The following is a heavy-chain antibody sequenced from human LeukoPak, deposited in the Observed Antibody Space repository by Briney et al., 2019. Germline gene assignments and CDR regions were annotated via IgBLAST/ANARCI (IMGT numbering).Heavy chain of an antibody. CDR2: ITSTSTYI. CDR1: GFTFISYN. J-gene: IGHJ6*02. CDR3: AKERPHGMDV. Sequence: GGSLRLSCAASGFTFISYNMNWVRQAPGKGLEWVSTITSTSTYIAYADSVKGRFNISRDNADNSLYLQMNSLRDDDTAVYYCAKERPHGMDVWGQGTSVTVSS. V-gene: IGHV3-21*01. D-gene: IGHD6-6*01.